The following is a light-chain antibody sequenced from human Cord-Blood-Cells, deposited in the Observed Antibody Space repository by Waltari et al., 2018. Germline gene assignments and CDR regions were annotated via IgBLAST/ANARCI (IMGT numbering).Light chain of an antibody. CDR1: ALPKQY. CDR2: KDS. Sequence: SYELTQPPSVSVSPGQTARITCSGDALPKQYAYWYQQKPGQAPVLVIYKDSERRSGIPERVSGSSSGTTVTLTISGVQAEDEADYYCQSADSSGTYYVFGTGTKVTVL. CDR3: QSADSSGTYYV. J-gene: IGLJ1*01. V-gene: IGLV3-25*02.